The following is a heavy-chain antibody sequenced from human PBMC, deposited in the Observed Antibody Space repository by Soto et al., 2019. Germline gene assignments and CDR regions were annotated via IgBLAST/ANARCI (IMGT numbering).Heavy chain of an antibody. D-gene: IGHD2-21*01. CDR2: INTGNGDT. CDR3: ATQAYDY. Sequence: QVHLVQSGAEVKKPGASVTISCKTSGYTFTEYAMHWVRHAPGRGLEWVGWINTGNGDTRYSPKLQGRVTITXDXXXXTAYLGLSRXXFEDTAIYYCATQAYDYWGQGTQVAVAS. V-gene: IGHV1-3*04. CDR1: GYTFTEYA. J-gene: IGHJ4*02.